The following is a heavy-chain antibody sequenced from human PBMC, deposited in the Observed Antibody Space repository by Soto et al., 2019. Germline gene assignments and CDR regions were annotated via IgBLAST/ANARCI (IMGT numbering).Heavy chain of an antibody. Sequence: ASETLSLTCAVSGYSISSANWWGWIRQPPGKGLEWIGYMHYSGSTHYSPSLRSRVTLSADTSKNQFSLTLSSVTAVDTAVYYCVRYVSGSNARWFGHWGQGTLV. CDR2: MHYSGST. CDR1: GYSISSANW. J-gene: IGHJ5*02. CDR3: VRYVSGSNARWFGH. D-gene: IGHD3-16*01. V-gene: IGHV4-28*01.